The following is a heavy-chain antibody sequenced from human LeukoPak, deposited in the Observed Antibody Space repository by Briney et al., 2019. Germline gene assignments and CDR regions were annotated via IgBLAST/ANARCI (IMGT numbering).Heavy chain of an antibody. J-gene: IGHJ4*02. D-gene: IGHD5-12*01. Sequence: PSETLSLTCTVSGGSISSYYWSWIRQPAGKGLEWIGRIYTSGSTNYNPSLKSRVTISVDKSKNQFSLKLSSVTAADTAVYYCARDRQGYSGYVYYFDYWGQGNLVTVSA. V-gene: IGHV4-4*07. CDR1: GGSISSYY. CDR3: ARDRQGYSGYVYYFDY. CDR2: IYTSGST.